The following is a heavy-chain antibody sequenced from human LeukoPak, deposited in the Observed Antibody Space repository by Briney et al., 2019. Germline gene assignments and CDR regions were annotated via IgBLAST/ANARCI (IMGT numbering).Heavy chain of an antibody. D-gene: IGHD3-3*01. CDR3: ARASLRFTFDY. CDR2: IYYSGST. V-gene: IGHV4-30-4*01. J-gene: IGHJ4*02. Sequence: SETLSLTCTVSGGSISSYYWSWIRQPPGKGLEWIGYIYYSGSTYYNPSLKSRVTISVDTSKNQFSLKLSSVTAADTAVYYCARASLRFTFDYWGQGTLVTVSS. CDR1: GGSISSYY.